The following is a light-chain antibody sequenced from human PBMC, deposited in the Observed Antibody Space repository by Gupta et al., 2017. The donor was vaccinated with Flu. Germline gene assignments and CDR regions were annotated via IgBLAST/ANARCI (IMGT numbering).Light chain of an antibody. CDR2: DAS. CDR1: QDISNY. CDR3: QQYDNLPLT. V-gene: IGKV1-33*01. J-gene: IGKJ4*01. Sequence: DIQMTQSPSSLSASVGDRVTITCQASQDISNYLNWYQQKPGKAPKLLIYDASNLETGVPSRFSGSGSETDFTFTISSLQPEDIATHYCQQYDNLPLTFGGGTKVEIK.